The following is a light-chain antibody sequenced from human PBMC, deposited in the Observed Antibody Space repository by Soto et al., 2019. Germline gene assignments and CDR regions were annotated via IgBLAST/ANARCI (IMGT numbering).Light chain of an antibody. J-gene: IGKJ4*01. Sequence: DTQLTQSPSFLSASVGDRVTIACRASQDVSRSVGWYQQKPGTAPKLLISAASTLNSGVPSRFSGSGSGTDFTLTISSLQPEDFETYYCQQLWTYPLTLGGGTKVDI. V-gene: IGKV1-9*01. CDR3: QQLWTYPLT. CDR1: QDVSRS. CDR2: AAS.